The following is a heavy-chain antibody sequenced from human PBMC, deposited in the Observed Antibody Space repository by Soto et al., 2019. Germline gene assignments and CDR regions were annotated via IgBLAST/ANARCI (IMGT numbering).Heavy chain of an antibody. CDR1: GGTFSSYA. J-gene: IGHJ4*02. V-gene: IGHV1-69*06. D-gene: IGHD2-15*01. Sequence: QVQLVQSGAEVKKPGSSVKVSCKASGGTFSSYAISWVRQAPGQGLEWMGGIIPIFGTANYAQTFQGRVTITADKSTSTAYMELSSLRSEDTAVYYCARGRYCSGGSCSDFDYWGQGTLVTVSS. CDR2: IIPIFGTA. CDR3: ARGRYCSGGSCSDFDY.